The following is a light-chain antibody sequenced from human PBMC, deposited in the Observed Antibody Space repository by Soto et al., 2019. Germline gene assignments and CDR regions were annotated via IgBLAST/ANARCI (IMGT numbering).Light chain of an antibody. CDR3: QQRRNWPPLS. Sequence: ETVLTQSPATLSLSPGETATLSCRASEYVDIYLAWYQQKPGQAPRLLIYHASNRATGIPARFSGSWSGTDFTLTISSLEPEDSAVYYCQQRRNWPPLSFGGRTSVEIK. V-gene: IGKV3-11*01. J-gene: IGKJ4*01. CDR1: EYVDIY. CDR2: HAS.